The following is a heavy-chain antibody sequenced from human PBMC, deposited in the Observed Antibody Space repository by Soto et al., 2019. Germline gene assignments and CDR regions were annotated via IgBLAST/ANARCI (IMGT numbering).Heavy chain of an antibody. V-gene: IGHV1-18*04. J-gene: IGHJ5*02. CDR1: GYTFANHG. Sequence: ASVKVSCKASGYTFANHGLNWVRQAPGLGLEWMGWISTYNGNTNYAQKFRGRVTMTTDTSTSTSYMELRSLRSDDTAVYYCETGSDASGCYSSSESWGQGPLGTVSS. CDR2: ISTYNGNT. CDR3: ETGSDASGCYSSSES. D-gene: IGHD3-22*01.